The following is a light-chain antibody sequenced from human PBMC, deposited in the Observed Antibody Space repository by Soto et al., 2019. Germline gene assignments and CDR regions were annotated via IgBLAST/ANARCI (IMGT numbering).Light chain of an antibody. CDR3: QQYDSSSPT. CDR2: DAS. V-gene: IGKV1-5*01. J-gene: IGKJ2*01. Sequence: DIQMTQSPSTLSASVGDGVTITCRASQNISVWLAWYQQRPGKAPKFLIYDASNLETGVSSRFSGNGSGTEFTLTIRSLQPDDFATYYCQQYDSSSPTFGQGTKLEIK. CDR1: QNISVW.